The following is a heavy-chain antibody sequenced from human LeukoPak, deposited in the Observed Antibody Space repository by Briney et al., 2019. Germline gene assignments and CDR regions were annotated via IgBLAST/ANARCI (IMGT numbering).Heavy chain of an antibody. J-gene: IGHJ4*02. Sequence: ASVKVSCKASGYSFTGYYMHWVRQAPGQGLEWMGWINPHSGDTGYAQKFQGRVTMTRDMSITTTYMELTRLRSDDTAFYYCARWDGYSSSPDYRGQGSLVTVSS. V-gene: IGHV1-2*02. CDR1: GYSFTGYY. D-gene: IGHD6-13*01. CDR3: ARWDGYSSSPDY. CDR2: INPHSGDT.